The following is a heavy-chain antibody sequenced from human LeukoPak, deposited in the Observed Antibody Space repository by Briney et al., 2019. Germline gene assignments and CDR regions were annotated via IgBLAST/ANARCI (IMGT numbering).Heavy chain of an antibody. Sequence: SETLSLTCTVSGXSISSYHRNWIRQPPGKRLEWIGYIYDSGSTNYNPSLKSRVTISIDTSKNQISLKLSSVTAADTAVYYCARWTTVTAGFDSWGQGTLVTVSS. V-gene: IGHV4-59*01. CDR1: GXSISSYH. CDR2: IYDSGST. J-gene: IGHJ4*02. D-gene: IGHD4-17*01. CDR3: ARWTTVTAGFDS.